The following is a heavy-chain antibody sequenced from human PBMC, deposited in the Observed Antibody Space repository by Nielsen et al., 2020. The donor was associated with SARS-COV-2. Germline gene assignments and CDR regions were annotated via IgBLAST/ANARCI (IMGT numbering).Heavy chain of an antibody. Sequence: SETLSLTCTVSGGSVSSSRYNWGWIRQPPGKGLEWIGSISYSGSTYYNPSLKSRVTVSVDTSKNHFSLRLTSVTAADTAVYFCAGIHSSASIDFWGQGTLVTVSS. CDR3: AGIHSSASIDF. J-gene: IGHJ4*02. CDR2: ISYSGST. V-gene: IGHV4-39*02. CDR1: GGSVSSSRYN. D-gene: IGHD6-19*01.